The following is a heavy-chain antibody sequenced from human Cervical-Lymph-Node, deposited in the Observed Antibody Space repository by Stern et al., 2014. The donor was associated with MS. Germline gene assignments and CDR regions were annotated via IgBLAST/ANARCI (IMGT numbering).Heavy chain of an antibody. V-gene: IGHV3-11*01. D-gene: IGHD4-23*01. Sequence: VHLVESGGGLVEPGGSLRLSCAASGFTFSYHYMTWIRQAPGKGLEWVSYISGSSSVIYYADSVKGRFTISRDNAKKSLYLQMNSLRVEDTAVYYCARDPGLDFGGNSGAFDIWGHGTTVTVSS. CDR3: ARDPGLDFGGNSGAFDI. CDR2: ISGSSSVI. J-gene: IGHJ3*02. CDR1: GFTFSYHY.